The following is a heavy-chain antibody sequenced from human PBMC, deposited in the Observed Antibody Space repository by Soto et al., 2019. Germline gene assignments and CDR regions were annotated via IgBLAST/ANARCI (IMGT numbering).Heavy chain of an antibody. CDR3: AILVEYSGSRGLAHNWFDP. D-gene: IGHD5-12*01. CDR1: GGSISSYY. Sequence: SETLSLTCTVSGGSISSYYWSWIRQPPGKGLEWIGYIYYSGSTNYNPSLKSRVTISVDTSKNQFSLKLSSVTAADTAVYYCAILVEYSGSRGLAHNWFDPWGQGTLVTVSS. V-gene: IGHV4-59*08. J-gene: IGHJ5*02. CDR2: IYYSGST.